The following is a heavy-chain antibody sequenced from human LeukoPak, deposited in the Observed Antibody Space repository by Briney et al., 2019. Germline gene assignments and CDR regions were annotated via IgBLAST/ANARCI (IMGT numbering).Heavy chain of an antibody. D-gene: IGHD3-10*01. CDR3: AKGSGIHHFNWFDP. Sequence: GGSLRLSCAASGFSFDTYAMIWVRQAPGKRLEWVSGIDASGGHTYQADSVKGRFTISRDNSKNTLYFQMNSLSAEDTAVYYCAKGSGIHHFNWFDPWGQGTLVTVSS. CDR1: GFSFDTYA. CDR2: IDASGGHT. V-gene: IGHV3-23*01. J-gene: IGHJ5*02.